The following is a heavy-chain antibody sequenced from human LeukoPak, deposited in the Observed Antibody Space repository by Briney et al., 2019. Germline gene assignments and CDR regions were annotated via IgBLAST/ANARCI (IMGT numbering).Heavy chain of an antibody. CDR2: ISTNGGGT. J-gene: IGHJ4*02. CDR3: ARYCNGVTCYSGYDY. CDR1: GFTFSSYA. Sequence: RPGGSLRLSCAASGFTFSSYAMHWVRQTPGKGLEYVSAISTNGGGTYYANSVKGRFTISRDNSKNTPYLQMGSLRAEDMAVYFCARYCNGVTCYSGYDYWGQGTLVTVSS. V-gene: IGHV3-64*01. D-gene: IGHD2-15*01.